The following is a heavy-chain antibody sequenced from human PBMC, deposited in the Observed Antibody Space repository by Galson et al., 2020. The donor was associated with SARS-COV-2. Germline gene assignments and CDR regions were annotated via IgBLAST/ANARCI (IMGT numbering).Heavy chain of an antibody. D-gene: IGHD6-13*01. CDR3: AREPYDHTSSWYVY. Sequence: GGSLRPSCAASGLALSNSAMQWVRPAPAKGMARVALISYDGTTNYNSHSVKGRFTISRDISKNTLYLQMNSLGPEDTAFYYCAREPYDHTSSWYVYGGQGARVAVSS. J-gene: IGHJ4*02. CDR2: ISYDGTTN. V-gene: IGHV3-30*04. CDR1: GLALSNSA.